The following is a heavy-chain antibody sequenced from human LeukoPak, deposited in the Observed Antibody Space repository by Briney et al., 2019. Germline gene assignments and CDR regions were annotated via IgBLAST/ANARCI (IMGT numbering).Heavy chain of an antibody. CDR3: ARDRTTVSTGTTPWFDP. D-gene: IGHD1-1*01. CDR2: ISYDGSNK. CDR1: GFTFSSYA. J-gene: IGHJ5*02. Sequence: GGSLRLSCAASGFTFSSYAMHWVRQAPGKGLEWVAVISYDGSNKYYADSVKGRFTISRDNSKNALYLQMNSLRAEDTAVYYCARDRTTVSTGTTPWFDPWGQGTLVTVSS. V-gene: IGHV3-30-3*01.